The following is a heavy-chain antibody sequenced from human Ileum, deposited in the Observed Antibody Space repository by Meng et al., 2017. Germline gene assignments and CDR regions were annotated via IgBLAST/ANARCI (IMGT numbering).Heavy chain of an antibody. D-gene: IGHD7-27*01. CDR3: ARGVILGTARCLDS. CDR2: INPNSGDT. V-gene: IGHV1-2*06. J-gene: IGHJ4*02. Sequence: ASVKVSCKASGYSFTTYWLHWVRQAPGQGLEWMGHINPNSGDTNYAQKFQGRVTMTRDTSISTAYMELSNLRSDDTAVYYCARGVILGTARCLDSWGQGTLVTVSS. CDR1: GYSFTTYW.